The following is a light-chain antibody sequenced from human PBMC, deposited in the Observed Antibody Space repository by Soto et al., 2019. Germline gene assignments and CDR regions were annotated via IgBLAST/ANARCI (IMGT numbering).Light chain of an antibody. CDR2: DAS. Sequence: EIVLTQSPATLSLSPGERSTLSCRASQSVSSYLAWYQQKPGQAPRLLIYDASNRATGIPARFSGSGSGTDCTLTISNLEPEDFAVSNCQQRRNWPPVTFGQGTRLEIK. V-gene: IGKV3-11*01. CDR1: QSVSSY. J-gene: IGKJ5*01. CDR3: QQRRNWPPVT.